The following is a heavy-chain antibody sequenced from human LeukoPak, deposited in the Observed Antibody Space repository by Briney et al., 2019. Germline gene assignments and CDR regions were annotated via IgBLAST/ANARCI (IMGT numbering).Heavy chain of an antibody. CDR3: ARVDGSSSCPDY. J-gene: IGHJ4*02. D-gene: IGHD6-13*01. CDR2: IKQDGSET. V-gene: IGHV3-7*01. Sequence: GGSLRLSCAASGFTFSSYSMNWVRQARGKGLEWVANIKQDGSETYYVDSVKGRFTISRDNAKNLLYLEMNSLRAEDTALYYCARVDGSSSCPDYWGQGTLVTVSS. CDR1: GFTFSSYS.